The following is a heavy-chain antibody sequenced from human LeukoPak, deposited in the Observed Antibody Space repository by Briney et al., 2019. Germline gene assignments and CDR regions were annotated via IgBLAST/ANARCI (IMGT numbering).Heavy chain of an antibody. CDR2: INPNSGGT. J-gene: IGHJ6*03. CDR1: GYTFTGYY. Sequence: ASVKVSCKASGYTFTGYYMHWVRQAPGQGLEWMGWINPNSGGTNYAQKFQGRVTMTRDTSISTAYMELSRLRSDDTAVYYCARNGYSSSWSTVYYYYYYMDVWGKGTTVTVSS. CDR3: ARNGYSSSWSTVYYYYYYMDV. D-gene: IGHD6-13*01. V-gene: IGHV1-2*02.